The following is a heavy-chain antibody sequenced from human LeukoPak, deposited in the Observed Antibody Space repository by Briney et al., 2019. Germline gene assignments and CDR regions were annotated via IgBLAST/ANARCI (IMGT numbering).Heavy chain of an antibody. J-gene: IGHJ4*02. CDR3: ARGGAVVGFDYFDY. CDR2: ISYIGST. Sequence: SETLPLTCTVSGGSISTYYWSWIRQPPGKGLEWIGYISYIGSTKYNPSLKSRVTISVDASKNQFSLKLSSVTAADTAVYYCARGGAVVGFDYFDYWGQGTLVTVSS. V-gene: IGHV4-59*01. CDR1: GGSISTYY. D-gene: IGHD6-19*01.